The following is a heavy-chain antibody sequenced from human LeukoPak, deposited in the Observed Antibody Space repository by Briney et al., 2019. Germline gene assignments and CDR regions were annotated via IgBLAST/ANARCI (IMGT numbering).Heavy chain of an antibody. D-gene: IGHD6-19*01. V-gene: IGHV3-33*01. J-gene: IGHJ4*02. Sequence: GRSLRLSCAASGFTFSSYGMHWVRQAPGKGLEWVAVIWYDGSNKYYADSVKGRSTISRDNSKNTLYLQMNSLRAEDTAVYFCARAVGSGPGGHFDYWGQGTLVSVSP. CDR3: ARAVGSGPGGHFDY. CDR1: GFTFSSYG. CDR2: IWYDGSNK.